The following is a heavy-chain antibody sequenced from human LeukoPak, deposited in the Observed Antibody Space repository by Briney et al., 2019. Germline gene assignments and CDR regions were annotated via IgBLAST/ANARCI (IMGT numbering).Heavy chain of an antibody. J-gene: IGHJ4*02. CDR2: IYYSGST. V-gene: IGHV4-39*01. CDR1: GGSISSSSYY. Sequence: MPSETLSLTCTVSGGSISSSSYYWGWIRQPPGKGLEWIGSIYYSGSTYYNPSLKSRVTISVDTSKNQFSLKLSSVTAADTAVYYCATEYYDILTGYSEQIDYWGQGTLVTVSS. D-gene: IGHD3-9*01. CDR3: ATEYYDILTGYSEQIDY.